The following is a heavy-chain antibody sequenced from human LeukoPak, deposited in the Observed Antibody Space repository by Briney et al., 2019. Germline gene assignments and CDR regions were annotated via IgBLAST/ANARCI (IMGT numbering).Heavy chain of an antibody. Sequence: GESLKISCKGSGYSFTSYWIGWVRQMPGKDLEWMGIIYPGDPDTIYSPSFQGQVTFSADKSINTAYLQWSSLKASDTAMYYCAKSRGANWYFDLWGRGTLVTVSS. CDR2: IYPGDPDT. V-gene: IGHV5-51*01. D-gene: IGHD1-26*01. CDR1: GYSFTSYW. CDR3: AKSRGANWYFDL. J-gene: IGHJ2*01.